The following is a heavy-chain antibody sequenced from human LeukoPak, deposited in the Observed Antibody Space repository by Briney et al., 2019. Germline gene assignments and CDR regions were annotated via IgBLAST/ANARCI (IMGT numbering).Heavy chain of an antibody. CDR1: GGSFSGYY. J-gene: IGHJ4*02. V-gene: IGHV4-34*01. CDR2: INHSGST. Sequence: SETLSLTCAVYGGSFSGYYWSWIRQPPGKGLEWIGVINHSGSTNYNPSLKSRVTISVDTSKNQFSLKLSSVTAADTAVYYCARTPIAAAAPFDYWGQGTLVTVSS. CDR3: ARTPIAAAAPFDY. D-gene: IGHD6-13*01.